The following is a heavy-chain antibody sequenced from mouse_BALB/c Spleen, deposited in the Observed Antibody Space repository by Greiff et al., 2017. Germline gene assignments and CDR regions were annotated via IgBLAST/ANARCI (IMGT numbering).Heavy chain of an antibody. CDR3: ARSAYYGNFYFDY. CDR1: GFTFSSFG. V-gene: IGHV5-17*02. CDR2: ISSGSSTI. J-gene: IGHJ2*01. Sequence: EVKLMESGGGLVQPGGSRKLSCAASGFTFSSFGMHWVRQAPEKGLEWVAYISSGSSTIYYADTVKGRFTISRDNPKNTLFLQMTSLRSEDTAMYYCARSAYYGNFYFDYWGQGTTLTVSS. D-gene: IGHD2-10*01.